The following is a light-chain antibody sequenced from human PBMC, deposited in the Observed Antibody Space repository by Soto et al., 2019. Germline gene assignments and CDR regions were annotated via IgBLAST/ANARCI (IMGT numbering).Light chain of an antibody. V-gene: IGKV2D-29*01. CDR1: QSLLHSDGKTY. CDR2: EVS. CDR3: MQSLELPRT. Sequence: DIVMTQTPLSLSVTPGQPTSISCKSSQSLLHSDGKTYLSWYLQKPGQPPQLLISEVSNRFSGVPDRFSGSGSGTDFTLKISRVEADDVGVYYCMQSLELPRTLGQGTKVEIK. J-gene: IGKJ1*01.